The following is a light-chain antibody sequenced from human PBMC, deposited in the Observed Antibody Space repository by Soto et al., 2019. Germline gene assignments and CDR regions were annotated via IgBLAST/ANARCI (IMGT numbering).Light chain of an antibody. CDR1: QSVTSNY. J-gene: IGKJ4*01. Sequence: IVLTQSPGTLSLFPGERATLSCRASQSVTSNYLAWYQQKPGQAPRLVIYGVSLRATGIPDRFSGSGSGTDFTLTISRLEPEDFAVYYCQQYGSSSFTFGGGTKVEIK. V-gene: IGKV3-20*01. CDR2: GVS. CDR3: QQYGSSSFT.